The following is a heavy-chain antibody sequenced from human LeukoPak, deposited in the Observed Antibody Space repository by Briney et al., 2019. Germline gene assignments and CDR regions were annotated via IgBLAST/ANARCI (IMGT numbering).Heavy chain of an antibody. J-gene: IGHJ6*02. CDR2: INAGNGNT. D-gene: IGHD3-3*01. Sequence: GASVKVSCKASGYTFTNYPIHWVRQAPGPRLEWMGWINAGNGNTKYSEKFQGRVTITRDTSARMACMELSSLRSEDTAEYYCARANDFWSGYYNYGMDVWGQGTTVTVSS. CDR3: ARANDFWSGYYNYGMDV. V-gene: IGHV1-3*01. CDR1: GYTFTNYP.